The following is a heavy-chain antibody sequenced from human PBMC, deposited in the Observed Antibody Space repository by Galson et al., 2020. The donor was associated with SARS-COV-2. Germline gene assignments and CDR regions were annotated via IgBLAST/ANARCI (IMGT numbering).Heavy chain of an antibody. CDR1: GFTFSSYA. D-gene: IGHD2-2*01. J-gene: IGHJ6*02. CDR3: AREVVPAVIYYYYYYGMDV. Sequence: TGGSLRLSCAASGFTFSSYAMHWVRQAPGKGLEWVAVISYDGSNKYYADSVKGRFTISRDNSKNTLYLQMNSLRAEDTAVYYCAREVVPAVIYYYYYYGMDVWGQGTTVTVSS. V-gene: IGHV3-30*04. CDR2: ISYDGSNK.